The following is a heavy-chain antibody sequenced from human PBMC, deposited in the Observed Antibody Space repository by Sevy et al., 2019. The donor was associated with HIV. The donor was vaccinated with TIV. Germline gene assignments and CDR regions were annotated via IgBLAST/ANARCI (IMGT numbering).Heavy chain of an antibody. CDR1: GFTFNFHG. CDR2: IWHDGSNK. CDR3: ARETDNSARWLDP. J-gene: IGHJ5*02. Sequence: GGSLRLSCAASGFTFNFHGMHWVRQAPGKGLEWVAFIWHDGSNKYMADSVNGRFTISRDNSKNTLFLQMNSLTVEDTAVYYCARETDNSARWLDPWGQGTLVTV. V-gene: IGHV3-30*02. D-gene: IGHD4-4*01.